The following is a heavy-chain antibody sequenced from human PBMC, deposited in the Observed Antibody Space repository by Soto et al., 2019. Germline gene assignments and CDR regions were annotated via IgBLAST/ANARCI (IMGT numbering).Heavy chain of an antibody. CDR3: GRIGAALDF. Sequence: QVQLVESGGGLVKPGGSRRLSCAASGFTFSDYYMSWIRQAPGKGGEWGSYIRSSGSTKYYADSVKGRFTISRDNAKNSLFLQKKSLRAEDPALDYCGRIGAALDFGGEGTLVPVSS. CDR1: GFTFSDYY. CDR2: IRSSGSTK. J-gene: IGHJ4*02. D-gene: IGHD3-10*01. V-gene: IGHV3-11*01.